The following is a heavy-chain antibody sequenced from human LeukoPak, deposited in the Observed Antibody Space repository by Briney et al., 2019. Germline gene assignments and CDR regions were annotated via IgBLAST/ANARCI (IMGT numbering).Heavy chain of an antibody. CDR3: AKQAYGSGSYSHMDV. Sequence: GRSLRLSCAASGFTFSSYGMHWVRQAPGKGLEWVVVISYDGSNKYYADSVKGRFTISRDNSKNTLYLQMNSLRAEDTAVYYCAKQAYGSGSYSHMDVWGQGTTVTVSS. D-gene: IGHD3-10*01. J-gene: IGHJ6*02. CDR2: ISYDGSNK. V-gene: IGHV3-30*18. CDR1: GFTFSSYG.